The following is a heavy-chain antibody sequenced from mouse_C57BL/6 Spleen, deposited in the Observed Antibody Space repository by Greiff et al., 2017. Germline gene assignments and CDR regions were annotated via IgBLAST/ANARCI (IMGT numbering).Heavy chain of an antibody. Sequence: VQLQQSGPELVKPGASVKISCKASGYAFSSSWMNWVKQRPGKGLEWIGRIYPGDGDTNYNGKFKGKATLTADKSSSTAYMQLSSLTSEDSAVYFCAEYYDGYYGFAYWGQGTLVTVSA. CDR1: GYAFSSSW. V-gene: IGHV1-82*01. J-gene: IGHJ3*01. D-gene: IGHD2-3*01. CDR3: AEYYDGYYGFAY. CDR2: IYPGDGDT.